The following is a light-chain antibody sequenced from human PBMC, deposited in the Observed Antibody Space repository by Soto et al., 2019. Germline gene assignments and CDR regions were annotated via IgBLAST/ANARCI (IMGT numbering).Light chain of an antibody. CDR3: AVWDDSLTGWV. J-gene: IGLJ3*02. CDR2: SNN. Sequence: QSVLTQPPSASGTPGQRVTISCSGSNSNIGSNAVNWYQQLPGTAPKLLIYSNNQRPSGVPDRFSGSKSGTSASLAISGLQSEDEADYYCAVWDDSLTGWVFGGGTQLTVL. CDR1: NSNIGSNA. V-gene: IGLV1-44*01.